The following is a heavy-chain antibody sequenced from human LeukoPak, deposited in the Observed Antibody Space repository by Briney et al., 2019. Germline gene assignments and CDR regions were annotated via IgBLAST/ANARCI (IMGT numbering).Heavy chain of an antibody. D-gene: IGHD3-9*01. J-gene: IGHJ5*02. Sequence: LETLSLTCTVSGGSISSYYWSWIRQPPGKGLEWIGYIYYSGSTNYNPSLKSRVTISVDTSKNQFSLKLSSVTAADTAVYYCAVGYFDWLLGYNWFDPWGQGTLVTVSS. CDR2: IYYSGST. V-gene: IGHV4-59*01. CDR3: AVGYFDWLLGYNWFDP. CDR1: GGSISSYY.